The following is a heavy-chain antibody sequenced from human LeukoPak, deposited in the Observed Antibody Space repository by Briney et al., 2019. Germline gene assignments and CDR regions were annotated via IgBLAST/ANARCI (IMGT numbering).Heavy chain of an antibody. CDR3: ARDRPEEAFDI. V-gene: IGHV3-66*02. J-gene: IGHJ3*02. CDR2: IYSGGST. CDR1: GFTVSSNY. Sequence: GGSLRLSCAASGFTVSSNYMSWVRQAPGKGLDWVSVIYSGGSTYYADSVKGRFTISRDNSKNTLYLQMNSLRAEDTAVYYCARDRPEEAFDIWGQGTMVTVSS.